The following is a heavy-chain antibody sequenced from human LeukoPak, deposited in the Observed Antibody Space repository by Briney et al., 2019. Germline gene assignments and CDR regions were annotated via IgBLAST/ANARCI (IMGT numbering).Heavy chain of an antibody. CDR1: GFTFSSYA. V-gene: IGHV3-23*01. D-gene: IGHD2-8*02. CDR3: ANCPVVLVDYYYYYMDV. Sequence: GGSLRLSCAASGFTFSSYAMSWVRQAPGKGLEWVSAISGSGGSTYYADSVKGRFTISRDNSKNTLYPQMNSLRAEDTAVYYCANCPVVLVDYYYYYMDVWGKGTTVTASS. J-gene: IGHJ6*03. CDR2: ISGSGGST.